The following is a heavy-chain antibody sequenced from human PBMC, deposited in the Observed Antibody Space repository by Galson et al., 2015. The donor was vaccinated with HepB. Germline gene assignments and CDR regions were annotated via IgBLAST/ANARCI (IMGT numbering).Heavy chain of an antibody. V-gene: IGHV3-21*01. J-gene: IGHJ2*01. CDR2: ISSSSNYI. CDR3: ARFKALYDSSGYYFSGDWYFDL. Sequence: SLRLSCAASGFTFSSYSMNWVRQAPGKGLEWVSSISSSSNYIYYADSVKGRFTISRDNAKNSLYLQMNSLRAEDTAVYYCARFKALYDSSGYYFSGDWYFDLWGRGTLVTVSS. CDR1: GFTFSSYS. D-gene: IGHD3-22*01.